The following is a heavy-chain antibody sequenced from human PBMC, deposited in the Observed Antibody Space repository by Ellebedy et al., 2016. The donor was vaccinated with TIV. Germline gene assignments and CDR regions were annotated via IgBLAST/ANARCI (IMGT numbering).Heavy chain of an antibody. Sequence: GGSLRLXXAASGFSFSNFGMHWVRQAPGKGPEWAAFIRETGDPIYYTDSVKGRFTVSRDNAKNSLYLQMDNLGDEDTAVYYCARDLWYRLDFWGRGTLVTVAS. J-gene: IGHJ4*02. CDR1: GFSFSNFG. V-gene: IGHV3-48*02. D-gene: IGHD1-26*01. CDR2: IRETGDPI. CDR3: ARDLWYRLDF.